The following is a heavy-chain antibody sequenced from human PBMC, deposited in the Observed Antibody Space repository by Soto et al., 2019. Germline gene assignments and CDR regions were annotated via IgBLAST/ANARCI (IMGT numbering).Heavy chain of an antibody. V-gene: IGHV1-46*01. CDR2: INSSGGSA. J-gene: IGHJ4*02. D-gene: IGHD1-1*01. Sequence: EASVKVSCKASGYTFTSYYMHWVRQAPGQGLEWMGIINSSGGSANYAQKLQGRVTMTTDTSTSTAYMELRSLRSDDTAVYYCARGNQFDYWGQGTLVTVSS. CDR1: GYTFTSYY. CDR3: ARGNQFDY.